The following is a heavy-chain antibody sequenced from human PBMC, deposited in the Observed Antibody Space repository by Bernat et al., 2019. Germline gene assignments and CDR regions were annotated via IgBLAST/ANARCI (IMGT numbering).Heavy chain of an antibody. D-gene: IGHD3-3*01. CDR2: ISGSDGSST. J-gene: IGHJ4*02. CDR3: ARVRYDFWSGYPTEHFDY. V-gene: IGHV3-23*01. Sequence: EVQLLESGGGLVQPGGSLRLSCAASGFTFSSYAMSWVRQAPGKGLEWVSAISGSDGSSTSYADSVKGRFTISRDNAKNTLYLQMNSLRAEDTAVYYCARVRYDFWSGYPTEHFDYWGQGTLVTVSS. CDR1: GFTFSSYA.